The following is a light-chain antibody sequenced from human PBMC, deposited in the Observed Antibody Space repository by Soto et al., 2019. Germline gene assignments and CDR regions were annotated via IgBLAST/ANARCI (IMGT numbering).Light chain of an antibody. V-gene: IGLV2-11*01. CDR2: DVS. J-gene: IGLJ3*02. Sequence: QSVLTQPRSVYASPGQSVTISCTGTTSDVGGYNYVSWYQQHPGQAPKLMIYDVSKRPSGVPDRFSGSKSGNTASLTISGLQAEDEADYYCCSYAGSYTWVFGGGTKVTVL. CDR1: TSDVGGYNY. CDR3: CSYAGSYTWV.